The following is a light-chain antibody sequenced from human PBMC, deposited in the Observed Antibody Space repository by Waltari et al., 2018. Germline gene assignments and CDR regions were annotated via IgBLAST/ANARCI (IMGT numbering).Light chain of an antibody. CDR1: QSVSSSY. Sequence: DIVLTQSPGILSLSPGARATLSCRASQSVSSSYLAWYQQKPGQAPRLLIYSASSRATGIPDRFSGSGSGTDFTLTISRLEPEDFAVYYCQQYVTSPWTFGQGTKVETK. V-gene: IGKV3-20*01. J-gene: IGKJ1*01. CDR3: QQYVTSPWT. CDR2: SAS.